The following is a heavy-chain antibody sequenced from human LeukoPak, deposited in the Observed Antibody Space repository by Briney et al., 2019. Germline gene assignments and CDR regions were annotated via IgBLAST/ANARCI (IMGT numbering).Heavy chain of an antibody. CDR3: ARASRSVDTAMFYYFDY. J-gene: IGHJ4*02. CDR2: IYSGGST. D-gene: IGHD5-18*01. V-gene: IGHV3-53*01. Sequence: GGSLRLSCAASGFTVSSNYMSWVRQAPGKGLEWVSVIYSGGSTYYADSVKGRFTISRDNSKNTLYLQMNSLRAEDTAVYYCARASRSVDTAMFYYFDYWGQGTLVTVSS. CDR1: GFTVSSNY.